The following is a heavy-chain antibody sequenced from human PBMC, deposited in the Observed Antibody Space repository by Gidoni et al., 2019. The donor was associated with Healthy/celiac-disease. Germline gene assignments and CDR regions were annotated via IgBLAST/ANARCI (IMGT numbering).Heavy chain of an antibody. CDR1: GGSISSGGSY. CDR2: IYYSGST. J-gene: IGHJ6*03. Sequence: QVQLQESGPGLVKPSQTLSLTCTVSGGSISSGGSYWSWIRQHPGKGLEWIGYIYYSGSTYYNPSLKSRVTISVDTSKNQFSLKLSSVTAADTAVYYCARDSLAVAGTYYYYYMDVWGKGTTVTVSS. V-gene: IGHV4-31*03. CDR3: ARDSLAVAGTYYYYYMDV. D-gene: IGHD6-19*01.